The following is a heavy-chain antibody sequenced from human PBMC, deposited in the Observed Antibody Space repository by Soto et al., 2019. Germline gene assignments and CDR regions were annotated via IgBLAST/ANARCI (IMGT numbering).Heavy chain of an antibody. J-gene: IGHJ6*02. CDR1: GGTFSSYA. CDR3: AREDCSLLFPSPFYYYCMDV. V-gene: IGHV1-69*13. Sequence: SVKVSCKASGGTFSSYAISWVRQAPGQGLEWMGGIIPILGTANYAKKFQGRVTITADESTSTAYMELSSLRSEDTAMYYCAREDCSLLFPSPFYYYCMDVWGQGSTVTVPS. CDR2: IIPILGTA. D-gene: IGHD2-21*01.